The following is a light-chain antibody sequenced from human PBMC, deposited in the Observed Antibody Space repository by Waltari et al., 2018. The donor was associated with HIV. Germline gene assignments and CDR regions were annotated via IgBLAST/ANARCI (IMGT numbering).Light chain of an antibody. J-gene: IGLJ3*02. CDR2: DNY. CDR1: STNIGNDF. CDR3: GTWDRGLGAAV. Sequence: QSVLTQPPSVSAAPGQKVTISCSGSSTNIGNDFVSWYQQIPGAAPKLLIYDNYMRPSGIPDRFSGSMSGTSATLGITGLQTGDEAVYYCGTWDRGLGAAVFGGGTKLTVL. V-gene: IGLV1-51*01.